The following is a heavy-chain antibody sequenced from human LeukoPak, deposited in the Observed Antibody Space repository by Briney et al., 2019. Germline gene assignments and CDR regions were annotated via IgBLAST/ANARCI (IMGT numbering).Heavy chain of an antibody. CDR3: VRESGGYYGGAFDY. CDR1: GYSFPNYG. J-gene: IGHJ4*02. V-gene: IGHV1-18*01. Sequence: ASVKVSCKASGYSFPNYGINWVRQAPGQGLEWTGWISAYNGNTNYAQKLQGRVTMTTDTSTSTAYMELRSLRSDDTAVYYCVRESGGYYGGAFDYWGQGTLVTVSS. D-gene: IGHD3-22*01. CDR2: ISAYNGNT.